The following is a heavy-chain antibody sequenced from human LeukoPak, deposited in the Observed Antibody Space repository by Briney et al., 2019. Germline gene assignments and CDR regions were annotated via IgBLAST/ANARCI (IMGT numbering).Heavy chain of an antibody. V-gene: IGHV1-2*02. CDR3: ARGIRTLPLGTFDP. J-gene: IGHJ5*02. CDR1: GYTFTRYY. Sequence: ASVKVSCKATGYTFTRYYMHWVRQAPGQGLEWMGWINPNSGGTNYAQKFQGRVTMTRDTSISTAYMELSRLRSDDTAVYYCARGIRTLPLGTFDPWSQGTLVTVSS. D-gene: IGHD1-14*01. CDR2: INPNSGGT.